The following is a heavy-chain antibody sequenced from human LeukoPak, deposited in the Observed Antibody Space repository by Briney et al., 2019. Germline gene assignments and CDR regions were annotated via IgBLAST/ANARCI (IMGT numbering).Heavy chain of an antibody. J-gene: IGHJ5*02. CDR3: ARCTRRWFDP. D-gene: IGHD2-8*01. Sequence: PSETLSLTCAVYGGSFSGYYWSWIRQPPGKGLEWIGEINHSGSTNYNPSLKRRVTISVDTSKNQFSLKLRSVTAADTAVYYCARCTRRWFDPWGQGTLVTVSS. V-gene: IGHV4-34*01. CDR1: GGSFSGYY. CDR2: INHSGST.